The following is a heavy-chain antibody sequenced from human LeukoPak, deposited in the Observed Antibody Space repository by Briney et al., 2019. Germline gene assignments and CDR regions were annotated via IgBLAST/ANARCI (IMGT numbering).Heavy chain of an antibody. D-gene: IGHD5-24*01. Sequence: GASVKVSCKASGYTFTSYGISWVRQAPGQGLEWMGWISAYNGNTNYAQKLQGRVTMTTDTSTSTAYMELSSLKSEDTAVYYCARVRDGYNDAYDIWGQGTMVTVSS. CDR3: ARVRDGYNDAYDI. CDR2: ISAYNGNT. V-gene: IGHV1-18*01. CDR1: GYTFTSYG. J-gene: IGHJ3*02.